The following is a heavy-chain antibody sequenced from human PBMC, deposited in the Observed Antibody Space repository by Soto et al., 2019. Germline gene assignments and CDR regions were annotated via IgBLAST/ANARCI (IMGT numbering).Heavy chain of an antibody. V-gene: IGHV3-33*01. J-gene: IGHJ4*02. CDR3: AREGQWLPRDGLRGSYYVDY. CDR2: IWYDGGNK. D-gene: IGHD6-19*01. Sequence: QVQLVESGGGVVQPGRSLRLSCAASGFNFSSYVMHWVRQAPGKGLEWVAVIWYDGGNKYYADSVKGRFTISRDNSKNPLYRQRNSRRAEGTAVYYGAREGQWLPRDGLRGSYYVDYWGQGTMVTVSS. CDR1: GFNFSSYV.